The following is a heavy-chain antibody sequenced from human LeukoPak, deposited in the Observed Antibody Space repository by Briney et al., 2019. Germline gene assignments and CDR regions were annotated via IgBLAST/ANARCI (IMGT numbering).Heavy chain of an antibody. CDR3: ARKGGSLDY. CDR2: INHSGST. V-gene: IGHV4-34*01. J-gene: IGHJ4*02. D-gene: IGHD1-26*01. Sequence: KPSETLSLTCAVYGGSFSGYYWSWIRQPPGKGLEWIGEINHSGSTNYNPSLKSRVTISVDTSKNQFSLKLSSVTAADTAVYYCARKGGSLDYWGQGTLVTVSS. CDR1: GGSFSGYY.